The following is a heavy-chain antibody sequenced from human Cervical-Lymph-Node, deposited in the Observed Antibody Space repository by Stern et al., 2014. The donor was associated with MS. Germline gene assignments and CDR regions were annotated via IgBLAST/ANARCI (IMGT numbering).Heavy chain of an antibody. CDR1: GGSVSSNNYH. CDR2: IVTT. J-gene: IGHJ5*02. V-gene: IGHV4-61*01. D-gene: IGHD2-21*01. CDR3: AAYRVGVGGRGS. Sequence: QLQLQESDPGLVKPSETLSLTCAVSGGSVSSNNYHWSWIRQPPGKGLEWIGDIVTTNSNPSLTSRLTMSIDTSKNQFSLELTSVTAADTAVYFCAAYRVGVGGRGSWGQGTLVTVSS.